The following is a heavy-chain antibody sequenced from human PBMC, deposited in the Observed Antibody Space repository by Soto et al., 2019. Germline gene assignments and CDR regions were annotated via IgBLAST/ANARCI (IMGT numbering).Heavy chain of an antibody. V-gene: IGHV1-69*04. CDR3: ARYTYYYDSSGYYYPPPDAFDI. D-gene: IGHD3-22*01. Sequence: SVKVSCTASGYTFTSYAMQWVRQAPGQGLEWMGRIIPILGIANYAQKFQGRVTITADKSTSTAYMELSSLRSEDTAVYYCARYTYYYDSSGYYYPPPDAFDIWGQGTMVTVSS. CDR2: IIPILGIA. J-gene: IGHJ3*02. CDR1: GYTFTSYA.